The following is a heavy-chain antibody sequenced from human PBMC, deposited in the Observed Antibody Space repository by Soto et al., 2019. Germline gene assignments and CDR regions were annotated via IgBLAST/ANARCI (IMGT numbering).Heavy chain of an antibody. CDR1: GFTFTGYY. V-gene: IGHV1-2*04. J-gene: IGHJ5*01. CDR2: INPNTGGT. CDR3: ARDQGAWPYNWFDF. Sequence: ASVKVSCKTSGFTFTGYYLHWLRQAPGQRPEWMGWINPNTGGTKYAQNFQGWVTMTRDTPISTAYMELSNLTSDDTAVYYCARDQGAWPYNWFDFWGQGTPVTVSS.